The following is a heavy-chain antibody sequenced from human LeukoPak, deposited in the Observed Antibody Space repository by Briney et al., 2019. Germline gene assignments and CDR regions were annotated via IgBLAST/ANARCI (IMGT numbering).Heavy chain of an antibody. D-gene: IGHD6-13*01. Sequence: GGSLRLSCAASGFTFSSYWMHCVRQAPGKGLVWVSRINSDGSSTSYADSVKGRLTISRDNAKNTLYLQMNSLRAEDTAVYYCASDIAAAGTVDYWGQGTLVTVSS. CDR2: INSDGSST. V-gene: IGHV3-74*01. J-gene: IGHJ4*02. CDR3: ASDIAAAGTVDY. CDR1: GFTFSSYW.